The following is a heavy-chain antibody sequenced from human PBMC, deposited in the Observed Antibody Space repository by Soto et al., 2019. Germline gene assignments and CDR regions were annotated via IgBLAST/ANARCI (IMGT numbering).Heavy chain of an antibody. J-gene: IGHJ4*02. D-gene: IGHD3-22*01. CDR1: GGSFSCHY. Sequence: LETLSLTCAVYGGSFSCHYWSWIRQPPGKGLGGIGEINHSGGTSYNPSLKSRVTISVDTSKSQFSLKLTSVSAADRAVYYCARGSVDTVDSSGFYEYWDQGTPVTVSS. CDR2: INHSGGT. CDR3: ARGSVDTVDSSGFYEY. V-gene: IGHV4-34*01.